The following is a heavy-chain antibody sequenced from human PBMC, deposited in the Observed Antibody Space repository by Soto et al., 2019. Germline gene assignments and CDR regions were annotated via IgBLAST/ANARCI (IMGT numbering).Heavy chain of an antibody. Sequence: GGSLRLSCAASGLTFSSYAMSWVRQAPGKGLEWVAVISYDGSNKYYADSVKGRFTISRDNSKNTLYLQMNSLRAEDTAVYYCARDRSGYLDYWGQGTLVTVSS. CDR1: GLTFSSYA. V-gene: IGHV3-30-3*01. D-gene: IGHD2-15*01. CDR2: ISYDGSNK. CDR3: ARDRSGYLDY. J-gene: IGHJ4*02.